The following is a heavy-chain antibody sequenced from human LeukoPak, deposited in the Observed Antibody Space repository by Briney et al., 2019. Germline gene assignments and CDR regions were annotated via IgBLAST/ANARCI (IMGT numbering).Heavy chain of an antibody. Sequence: GGSLRLSCAASGFTFSSYAMSWVRQTPGKGLEWVANINQDGSDKYYVDSVKGRFTISRDNAKNSLYLQMNSLGAEDTALYYCAKDRGSGSYYNGDAFDIWGQGTMVTVSS. D-gene: IGHD3-10*01. V-gene: IGHV3-7*03. CDR3: AKDRGSGSYYNGDAFDI. CDR2: INQDGSDK. CDR1: GFTFSSYA. J-gene: IGHJ3*02.